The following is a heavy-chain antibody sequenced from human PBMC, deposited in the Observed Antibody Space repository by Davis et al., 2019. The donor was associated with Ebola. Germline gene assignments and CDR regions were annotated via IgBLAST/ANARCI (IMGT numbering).Heavy chain of an antibody. J-gene: IGHJ6*02. CDR2: ISGDGGST. Sequence: GESLKISCAASGFTFADYAMHWVRQAPGKGLEWVSLISGDGGSTYYVDSVKGRFTITRDNAKNSLYLQMNSLRAEDTAVSYCARKVYGDFFYYYYGMDVWGQGTTVTVSS. D-gene: IGHD4-17*01. CDR3: ARKVYGDFFYYYYGMDV. CDR1: GFTFADYA. V-gene: IGHV3-43*02.